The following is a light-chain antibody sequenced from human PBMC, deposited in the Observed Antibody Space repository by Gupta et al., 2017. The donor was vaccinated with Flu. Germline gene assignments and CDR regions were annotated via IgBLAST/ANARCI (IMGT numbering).Light chain of an antibody. CDR2: DVT. CDR1: SSDVGSYNH. Sequence: SVTISCSGTSSDVGSYNHVSWYQQPPGTAPKLMIYDVTNRPSGVPNRFSGSKSGNTASLTISGLQPEDEADYYCSSYASSVTYVFGTGTRVTVL. CDR3: SSYASSVTYV. J-gene: IGLJ1*01. V-gene: IGLV2-18*02.